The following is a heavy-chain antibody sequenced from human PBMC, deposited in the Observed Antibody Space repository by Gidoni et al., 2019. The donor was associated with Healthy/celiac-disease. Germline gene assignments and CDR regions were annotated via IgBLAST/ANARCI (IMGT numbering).Heavy chain of an antibody. J-gene: IGHJ5*02. CDR3: ASGPSGYYDSSGSNWFDP. CDR2: IYHSGST. D-gene: IGHD3-22*01. V-gene: IGHV4-38-2*01. Sequence: QVQLQESGPGLVKPSETLSLTCAVSGYSISSGYYWGWIRQPPGKGLEWIGSIYHSGSTYYNPSLKSRVTISVDTSKNQFSLKLSSVTAADTAVYYCASGPSGYYDSSGSNWFDPWGQGTLVTVSS. CDR1: GYSISSGYY.